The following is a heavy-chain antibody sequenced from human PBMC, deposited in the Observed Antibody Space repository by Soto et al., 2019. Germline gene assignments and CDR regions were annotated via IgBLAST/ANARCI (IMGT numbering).Heavy chain of an antibody. V-gene: IGHV4-59*01. CDR2: IYYSGST. J-gene: IGHJ4*02. CDR1: GGSISSYY. CDR3: VRSEATALDY. Sequence: SETLSLTCTVSGGSISSYYWSWIRQPPGKGLEWIGYIYYSGSTNYNPSLKSRVTISVDTSNNQISLKVTSVTAADTAVYYCVRSEATALDYWGQGTLVTVSS.